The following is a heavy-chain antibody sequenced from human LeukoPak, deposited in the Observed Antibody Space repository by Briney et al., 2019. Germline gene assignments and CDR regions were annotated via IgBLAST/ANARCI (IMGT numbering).Heavy chain of an antibody. D-gene: IGHD5-12*01. V-gene: IGHV3-53*01. CDR2: IHSGGTT. CDR1: GFTVSNNY. J-gene: IGHJ4*02. Sequence: GGSLRLSCAASGFTVSNNYMSRVRQAPGKGLEWVSVIHSGGTTNYADSVQGRFTISRDNSKTTVYPHMNSLRAEDTAVYYCARDSDSGYGPFASWGQGTLVTVSS. CDR3: ARDSDSGYGPFAS.